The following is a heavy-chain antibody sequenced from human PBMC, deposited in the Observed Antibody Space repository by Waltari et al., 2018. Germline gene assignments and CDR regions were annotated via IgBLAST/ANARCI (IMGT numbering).Heavy chain of an antibody. J-gene: IGHJ3*02. CDR2: IYYSGST. D-gene: IGHD3-3*01. CDR1: GGSISNYY. Sequence: QVQLQESGPGLVKPSETLSLTCTVSGGSISNYYLSWIRQPPGKGLEWIGYIYYSGSTNYNPSLKSRVTISVDTSKNQFSLKLSSVTAADTAVYYCARELRFLDFGAFDIWGQGTMVTVSS. V-gene: IGHV4-59*01. CDR3: ARELRFLDFGAFDI.